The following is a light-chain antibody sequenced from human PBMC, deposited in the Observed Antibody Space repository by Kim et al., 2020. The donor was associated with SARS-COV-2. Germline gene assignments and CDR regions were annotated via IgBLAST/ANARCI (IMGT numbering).Light chain of an antibody. CDR3: CSYAGRYTLL. Sequence: QSALTQPRSVSGSPGQSVTISCTGTSSDVGGYNYVSWYQQHPGKAPKLIIYDVSERPSGVPDRFSGSKSGNTASLTISGLQTEDEADYYCCSYAGRYTLLFGTGTEVTVL. CDR1: SSDVGGYNY. CDR2: DVS. V-gene: IGLV2-11*01. J-gene: IGLJ1*01.